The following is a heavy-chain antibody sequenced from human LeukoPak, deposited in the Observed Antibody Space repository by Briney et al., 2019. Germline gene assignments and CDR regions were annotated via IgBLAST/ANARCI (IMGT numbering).Heavy chain of an antibody. CDR1: GGSFSDYY. J-gene: IGHJ5*01. D-gene: IGHD5-12*01. CDR2: INHSGST. Sequence: SETLSLTCAVYGGSFSDYYWNWIRQPPGKGREWIGEINHSGSTNYNPSLKSRVTISVDTSKNQFSLKLSSVTAADTAVYYCARAQHGYSGYDYYWFDSWGQGTLVTVSS. V-gene: IGHV4-34*01. CDR3: ARAQHGYSGYDYYWFDS.